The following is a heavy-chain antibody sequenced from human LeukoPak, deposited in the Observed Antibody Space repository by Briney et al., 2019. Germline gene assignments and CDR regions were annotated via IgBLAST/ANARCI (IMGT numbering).Heavy chain of an antibody. D-gene: IGHD1-26*01. Sequence: GESLQISCQGSGYRFTSYWIGWVRQMPGKGLGWMGIIYPGDSDTRYSPSFQGQVTISADKSISTAYLQWSSLKASDTAMYYCAVIGEWELSHSFDYWGQGTLVTVSS. V-gene: IGHV5-51*01. J-gene: IGHJ4*02. CDR1: GYRFTSYW. CDR3: AVIGEWELSHSFDY. CDR2: IYPGDSDT.